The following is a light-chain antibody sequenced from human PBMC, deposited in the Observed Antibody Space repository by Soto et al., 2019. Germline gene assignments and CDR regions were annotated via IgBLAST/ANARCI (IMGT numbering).Light chain of an antibody. CDR2: EGS. J-gene: IGLJ2*01. V-gene: IGLV2-23*03. CDR1: SSDVGSYNL. CDR3: CSYAGSSTFHVV. Sequence: QSAQTQPASVSGSPGQSITISCTGTSSDVGSYNLVSWYQQHPGKAPKLIIYEGSKRPSGVSNRFSGSKSGNTASLTISGLQAEDEADYYCCSYAGSSTFHVVFGGGTKLTVL.